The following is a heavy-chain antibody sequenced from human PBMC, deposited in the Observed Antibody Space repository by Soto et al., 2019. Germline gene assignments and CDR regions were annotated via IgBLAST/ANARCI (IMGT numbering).Heavy chain of an antibody. D-gene: IGHD3-9*01. V-gene: IGHV3-48*02. J-gene: IGHJ6*02. CDR1: GFTFSSYS. Sequence: GSLRLSCAASGFTFSSYSMNWVRQAPGKGLEWVSYISSSSSTIYYADSVKGRFTISRDNAKNSLYLQMNSLRDEDTAVYYCARDRQLNDYFDWSSGYYGMDVWGQGTTVTVSS. CDR2: ISSSSSTI. CDR3: ARDRQLNDYFDWSSGYYGMDV.